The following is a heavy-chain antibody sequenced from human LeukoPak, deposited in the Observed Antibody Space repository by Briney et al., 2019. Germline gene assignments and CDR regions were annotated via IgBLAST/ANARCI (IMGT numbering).Heavy chain of an antibody. CDR3: ARTYYYDSSGYYFFDY. V-gene: IGHV4-34*01. J-gene: IGHJ4*02. Sequence: PSETLSLTCAVYGGSFSGYYWSWSRQPPGKGLEWIGEINHSGSTNYNPSLKSRVTISVDTSKNQFSLTLSYVTAADTAVYYGARTYYYDSSGYYFFDYWGQGTLVTVSS. D-gene: IGHD3-22*01. CDR2: INHSGST. CDR1: GGSFSGYY.